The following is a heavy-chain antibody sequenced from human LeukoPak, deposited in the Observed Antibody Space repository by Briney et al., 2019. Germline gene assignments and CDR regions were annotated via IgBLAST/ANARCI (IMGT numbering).Heavy chain of an antibody. CDR1: GGTFSSYA. V-gene: IGHV1-69*05. CDR2: IIPIFGTA. Sequence: GASVKVSCKASGGTFSSYAISWVRQAPGQGLEWMGGIIPIFGTANYAQKFQGRVTMTRNTSISTAYMELSSLRSEDTAVYYCARVSAVDWFDPWGQGTLVTVSS. D-gene: IGHD6-25*01. J-gene: IGHJ5*02. CDR3: ARVSAVDWFDP.